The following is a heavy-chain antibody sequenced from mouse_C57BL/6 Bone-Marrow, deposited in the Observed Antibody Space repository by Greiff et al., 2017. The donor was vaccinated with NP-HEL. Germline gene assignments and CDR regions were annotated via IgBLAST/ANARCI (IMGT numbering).Heavy chain of an antibody. CDR3: ASHNYDPFAY. CDR1: GFSLTSYG. V-gene: IGHV2-2*01. J-gene: IGHJ3*01. Sequence: VQLKESGPGLVQPSQSLSITCTVSGFSLTSYGVHWVRQSPGKGLEWLGVIWSGGSTDYNAAFISRLSISKDNSKSQVFFKMNSLQADDTAIYYCASHNYDPFAYWGQGTLVTVSA. D-gene: IGHD2-3*01. CDR2: IWSGGST.